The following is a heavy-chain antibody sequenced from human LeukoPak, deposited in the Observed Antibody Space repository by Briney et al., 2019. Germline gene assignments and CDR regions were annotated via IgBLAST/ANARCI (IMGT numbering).Heavy chain of an antibody. CDR2: IYPGDSDS. Sequence: GESLKISCKGSGYRFTDYWIAWVRQMPGKGLEWMGIIYPGDSDSRYSPSFQGQVTFSADKSISTAYLQWSSLKASDTAMYYCARHGSFSGYDSPDYWGQGTLVTVSS. CDR1: GYRFTDYW. CDR3: ARHGSFSGYDSPDY. V-gene: IGHV5-51*01. J-gene: IGHJ4*02. D-gene: IGHD5-12*01.